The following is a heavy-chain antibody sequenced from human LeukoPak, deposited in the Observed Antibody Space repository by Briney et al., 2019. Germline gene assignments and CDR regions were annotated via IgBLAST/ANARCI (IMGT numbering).Heavy chain of an antibody. CDR3: AGRPTGYSSGYIH. CDR2: ISGSAHKI. J-gene: IGHJ4*02. V-gene: IGHV3-23*01. Sequence: GGSLRLSCVASGITFSNYAVSWVRQAPEKGLDWVSVISGSAHKIRYADSVKGRFTISRDNSENIVYLQMNNLRVEDTTVYYCAGRPTGYSSGYIHWGQGTLVTVSS. CDR1: GITFSNYA. D-gene: IGHD5-18*01.